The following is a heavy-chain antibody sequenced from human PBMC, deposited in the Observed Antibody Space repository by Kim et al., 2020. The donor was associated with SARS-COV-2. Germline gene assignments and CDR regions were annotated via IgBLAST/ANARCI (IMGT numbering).Heavy chain of an antibody. CDR3: ARRGSWNGYYFVD. CDR2: IYYSGRT. Sequence: SETLSLTCTVSGGSISSSSYYWGWLRQPPGKGLERIRSIYYSGRTYYNPSFQSRVTISVDTSKNQFSLKLSSVPAADTAVYYCARRGSWNGYYFVDWGQGPPVPASS. J-gene: IGHJ4*02. V-gene: IGHV4-39*01. D-gene: IGHD1-1*01. CDR1: GGSISSSSYY.